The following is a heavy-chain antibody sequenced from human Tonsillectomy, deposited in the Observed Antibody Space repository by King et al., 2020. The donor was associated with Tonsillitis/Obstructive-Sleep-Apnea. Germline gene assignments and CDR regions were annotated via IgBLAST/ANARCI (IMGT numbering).Heavy chain of an antibody. CDR2: INHSGST. V-gene: IGHV4-34*01. CDR3: ASRKWQQLRAFYY. CDR1: GGSFSGYF. D-gene: IGHD6-13*01. J-gene: IGHJ4*02. Sequence: VQLQQWGAGLLKPSETLSLTCAVYGGSFSGYFCTWIRQPPGKGLAWIGEINHSGSTNYNPSLKSRVTISVDTSKNQFSLKLSSVTAADTAVYYCASRKWQQLRAFYYWGQGTLVTVSS.